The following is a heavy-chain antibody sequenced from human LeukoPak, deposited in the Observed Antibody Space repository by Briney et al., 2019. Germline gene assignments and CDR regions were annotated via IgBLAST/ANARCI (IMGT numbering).Heavy chain of an antibody. CDR1: GYTFTGYY. V-gene: IGHV1-2*02. D-gene: IGHD3-3*01. Sequence: EASVKVSCKASGYTFTGYYMHWVRQAPGQGLEWMGWINFNGAGTNYAQKFQGRVTMTRDTSISTAYMELNWLRSDDTAVYYCARGELRFLEWWGQGTLVTVPS. CDR2: INFNGAGT. CDR3: ARGELRFLEW. J-gene: IGHJ4*02.